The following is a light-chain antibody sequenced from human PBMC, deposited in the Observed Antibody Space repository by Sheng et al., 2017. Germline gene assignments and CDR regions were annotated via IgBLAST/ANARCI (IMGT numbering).Light chain of an antibody. Sequence: DIQMTQSPSSLSASVGDRVTITCRASQSITTYLNWYHQKPGKAPKLLIYAASSLQSGVPSRFCGSGSGTDFTLTISSLQPEDFATYYCQLSSSPFTFGEGPRWRSN. CDR1: QSITTY. J-gene: IGKJ4*01. CDR3: QLSSSPFT. CDR2: AAS. V-gene: IGKV1-39*01.